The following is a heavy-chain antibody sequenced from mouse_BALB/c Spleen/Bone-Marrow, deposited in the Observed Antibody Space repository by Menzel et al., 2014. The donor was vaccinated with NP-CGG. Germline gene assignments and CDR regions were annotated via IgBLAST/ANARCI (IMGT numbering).Heavy chain of an antibody. CDR1: GFNIKDTY. CDR3: ASYYYGHYFDY. CDR2: IDPANGNT. J-gene: IGHJ2*01. D-gene: IGHD1-1*01. V-gene: IGHV14-3*02. Sequence: EVQLQESGAELVKPGASVKLSCTASGFNIKDTYMHWVKQRPEQGLEWIGRIDPANGNTKYDPKFQGKATITADTSSNTAYLQLSSLTSEDTAVYYCASYYYGHYFDYWGKAPLSQSPQ.